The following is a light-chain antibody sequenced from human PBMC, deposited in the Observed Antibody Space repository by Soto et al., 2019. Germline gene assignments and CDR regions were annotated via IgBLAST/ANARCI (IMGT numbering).Light chain of an antibody. CDR1: ETISTF. Sequence: DIQMTQSPSSLSASVGDRVTMTCRASETISTFLNWYQHTPGKAPKLLIYAASHLQSGVPSRFSGSGSGTDFTLTISGLQPEDFASYYCQQSYNTSPITFGQGTRL. J-gene: IGKJ5*01. V-gene: IGKV1-39*01. CDR2: AAS. CDR3: QQSYNTSPIT.